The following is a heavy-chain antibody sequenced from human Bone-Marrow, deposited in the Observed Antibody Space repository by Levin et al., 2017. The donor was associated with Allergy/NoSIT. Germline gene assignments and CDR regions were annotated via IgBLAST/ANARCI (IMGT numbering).Heavy chain of an antibody. Sequence: PGGSLRLSCTVSGASISRYYWSWVRQPPGKGLEWIGYIFYSGSTKYNPSLNSRVTISLDTSENQFSLKLSSVTAADMAVYYCARDAPSGGMDVWGQGTTVTVSS. CDR2: IFYSGST. CDR3: ARDAPSGGMDV. V-gene: IGHV4-59*01. D-gene: IGHD6-25*01. J-gene: IGHJ6*02. CDR1: GASISRYY.